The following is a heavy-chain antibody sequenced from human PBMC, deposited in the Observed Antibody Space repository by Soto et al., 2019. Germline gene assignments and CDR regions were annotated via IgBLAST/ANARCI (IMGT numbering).Heavy chain of an antibody. D-gene: IGHD3-22*01. CDR3: AKVPYDSSGYYSLDY. Sequence: PGGSLRLSCAASGFTFSSYAMSWVRQAPGKGLEWVSAISGSGGSTYYADSVKGRFTISRDNSKNTLYLQMNSLRAEDTAVYYCAKVPYDSSGYYSLDYWGQGTLVTVSS. CDR2: ISGSGGST. CDR1: GFTFSSYA. J-gene: IGHJ4*02. V-gene: IGHV3-23*01.